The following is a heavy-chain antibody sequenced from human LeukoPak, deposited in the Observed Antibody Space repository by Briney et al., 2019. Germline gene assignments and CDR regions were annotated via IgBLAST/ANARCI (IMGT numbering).Heavy chain of an antibody. CDR3: AKDRGGTWGGYYFDY. D-gene: IGHD3-16*01. CDR2: ISYDGSNK. J-gene: IGHJ4*02. V-gene: IGHV3-30*18. Sequence: PGGSLRLSCAASGFTFSSYGMHWVRQAPGKGLEWVAVISYDGSNKYYADSVKGRFTISRDNSKNTLYLQMNSLRAEDTAVYYCAKDRGGTWGGYYFDYWGQGTLVTVSS. CDR1: GFTFSSYG.